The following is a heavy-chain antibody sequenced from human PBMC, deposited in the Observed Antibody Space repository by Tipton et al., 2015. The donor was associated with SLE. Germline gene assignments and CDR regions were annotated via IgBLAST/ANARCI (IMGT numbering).Heavy chain of an antibody. J-gene: IGHJ4*02. CDR1: GASINSGGYY. D-gene: IGHD3/OR15-3a*01. V-gene: IGHV4-61*02. CDR3: ARVDTIYSFDY. Sequence: TLSLTCTVSGASINSGGYYWSWIRQHPEKGLEWIGRIYNSGYTNYNPSLKSRVTMSVDMSKNQFSLKLTSVTAADMAIYYCARVDTIYSFDYWGQGALVTVSS. CDR2: IYNSGYT.